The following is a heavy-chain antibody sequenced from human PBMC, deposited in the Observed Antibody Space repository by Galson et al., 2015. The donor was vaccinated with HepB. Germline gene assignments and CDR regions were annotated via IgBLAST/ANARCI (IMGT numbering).Heavy chain of an antibody. Sequence: SLRLSCAASGFTFSSYWMSWVRQAPGKGLEWVANIKQDGSEKYYVDSVKGRFTISRDNAKNSLYLQMNSLRAEDTAVYYCARRYCSGGSCYRGFAFDIWGQGTMVTVSS. D-gene: IGHD2-15*01. J-gene: IGHJ3*02. CDR3: ARRYCSGGSCYRGFAFDI. CDR1: GFTFSSYW. CDR2: IKQDGSEK. V-gene: IGHV3-7*01.